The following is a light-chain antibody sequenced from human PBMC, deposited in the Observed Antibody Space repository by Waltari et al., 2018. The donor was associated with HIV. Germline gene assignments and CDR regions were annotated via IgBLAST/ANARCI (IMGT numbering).Light chain of an antibody. V-gene: IGKV3-20*01. CDR1: PIVSSAY. Sequence: EIVLTQSPGTLSLSPGERATLSCRASPIVSSAYLAWYQQKPGQAPRLLIYGASTRATGVPDRFSGSGFGTDFTLTISRLEPEDFAVYYCQQYGNSPETFGQGARVEI. CDR3: QQYGNSPET. CDR2: GAS. J-gene: IGKJ1*01.